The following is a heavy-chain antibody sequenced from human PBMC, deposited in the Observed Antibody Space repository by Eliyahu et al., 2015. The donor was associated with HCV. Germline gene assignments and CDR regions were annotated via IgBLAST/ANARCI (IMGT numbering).Heavy chain of an antibody. CDR1: GYSXTSYW. CDR2: IYPGDSDT. Sequence: EVQLVQSGAXVKKPGESXKXXCXGSGYSXTSYWIGWVRQMPGKGLEWMGIIYPGDSDTRYSPSFQGQVTISADKSISTAYLQWSSLKASDTAMYYCARHAPWYDAFDIWGQGTMVTVSS. CDR3: ARHAPWYDAFDI. V-gene: IGHV5-51*01. D-gene: IGHD2-15*01. J-gene: IGHJ3*02.